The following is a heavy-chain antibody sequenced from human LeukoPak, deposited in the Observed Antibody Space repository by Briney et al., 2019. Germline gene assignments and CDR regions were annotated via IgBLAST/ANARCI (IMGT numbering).Heavy chain of an antibody. V-gene: IGHV4-39*07. J-gene: IGHJ4*02. CDR2: IFYSGST. Sequence: SETLSLTCTVSSGSISTSNYYWGWVRQPPGKALEWIGNIFYSGSTYYSPSLKSRVTISVDKSKNQFSLRLSSVTAADTAVYYCARGPLIDYWGQGTLVTVSS. CDR1: SGSISTSNYY. CDR3: ARGPLIDY.